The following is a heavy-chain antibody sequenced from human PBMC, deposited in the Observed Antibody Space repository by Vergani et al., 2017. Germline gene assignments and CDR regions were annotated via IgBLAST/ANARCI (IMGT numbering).Heavy chain of an antibody. D-gene: IGHD6-25*01. CDR3: ARVDTXVPATSHFYYMDV. J-gene: IGHJ6*03. V-gene: IGHV4-31*11. Sequence: QVQLQESGPGVVKPSQTLSLTCAVSGGSISSGDHCWTWIRQRPGKGLEWIGYIFYSGTTYDNPSLRSRLTISVDTSQNQFSLKLRFVTAADTAVYYCARVDTXVPATSHFYYMDVWGKGTTVVVSS. CDR2: IFYSGTT. CDR1: GGSISSGDHC.